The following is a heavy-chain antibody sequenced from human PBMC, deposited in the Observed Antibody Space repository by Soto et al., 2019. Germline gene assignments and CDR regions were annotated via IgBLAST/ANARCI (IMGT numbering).Heavy chain of an antibody. V-gene: IGHV3-30-3*01. D-gene: IGHD2-15*01. CDR1: AFSFSHYA. CDR2: VSNDGTIN. CDR3: ARAGYCSGGLCCSPYYYYSGRDV. J-gene: IGHJ6*02. Sequence: PGGSLRLSCGVSAFSFSHYAMHWVRQPPGKGLEGLAVVSNDGTINRHGDSVKGRFTIARDNTENTLYMQMTSLSPENTAVYYCARAGYCSGGLCCSPYYYYSGRDVWGPGATVTV.